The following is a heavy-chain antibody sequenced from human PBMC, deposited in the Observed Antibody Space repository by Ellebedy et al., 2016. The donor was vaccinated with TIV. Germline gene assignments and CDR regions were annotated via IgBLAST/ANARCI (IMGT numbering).Heavy chain of an antibody. V-gene: IGHV4-59*12. CDR1: GASITTYY. Sequence: MPSETLSLTCNVSGASITTYYWNWIRQSPGKGQEWVGYMSYSGSPNYNPSLKSRVTISVDTSKNQFSQRLSSVTAADTAMYYCARDSGSLAGFDYWGPGALVTVSS. CDR2: MSYSGSP. CDR3: ARDSGSLAGFDY. D-gene: IGHD2-15*01. J-gene: IGHJ4*02.